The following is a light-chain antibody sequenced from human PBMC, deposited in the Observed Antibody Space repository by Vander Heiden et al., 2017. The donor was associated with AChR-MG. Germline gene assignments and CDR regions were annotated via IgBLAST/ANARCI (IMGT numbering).Light chain of an antibody. Sequence: QLTQSPSSLSASVGDRVTITCRASQGISSYLAWYQQKPGKVPKLLIYAASTLQSGVPSRFSGSGSGTDFTLTISSLQPEDVATYYCQQLNSYPRTFGEGTKVEIK. CDR1: QGISSY. CDR3: QQLNSYPRT. V-gene: IGKV1-9*01. CDR2: AAS. J-gene: IGKJ4*01.